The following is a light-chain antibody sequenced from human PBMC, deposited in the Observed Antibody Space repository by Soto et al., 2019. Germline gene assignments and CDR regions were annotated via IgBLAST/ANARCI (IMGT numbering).Light chain of an antibody. CDR2: DVS. J-gene: IGKJ4*01. Sequence: DIQMTQSPSTLSASVGDRVTITCRASQTISTWLAWYQQKPGKAPKLLIYDVSSLESGVPSRFSGSGTGTEFSLSIVSLQPHDFATYYCQQYNIYPLTFGGGTKVDIK. CDR1: QTISTW. CDR3: QQYNIYPLT. V-gene: IGKV1-5*01.